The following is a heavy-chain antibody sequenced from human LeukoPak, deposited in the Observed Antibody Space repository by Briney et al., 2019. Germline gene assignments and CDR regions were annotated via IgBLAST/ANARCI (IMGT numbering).Heavy chain of an antibody. V-gene: IGHV4-59*01. CDR1: GGSISSYY. Sequence: PSETLSLTCTVSGGSISSYYWSWIRQPPGKGLEWIGYIYYSGSTNYNPSLKSRVTISVDTSKNQFSLKLSSVTAADTAVYYCARADRGVNLDYWGQGTLVTVSS. CDR2: IYYSGST. D-gene: IGHD3-10*01. CDR3: ARADRGVNLDY. J-gene: IGHJ4*02.